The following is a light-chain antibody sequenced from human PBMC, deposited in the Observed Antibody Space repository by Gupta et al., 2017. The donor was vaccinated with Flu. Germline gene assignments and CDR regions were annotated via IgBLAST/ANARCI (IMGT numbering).Light chain of an antibody. CDR3: QQYYSTPQT. V-gene: IGKV4-1*01. J-gene: IGKJ1*01. Sequence: DIVMTQSPDSLAVSLGERATINCKSSQSVLSSSNNKNYLAWYQQKPGQPPKLLIYCASTRESGVPDRFIGSGSGTDFTLTISSLQAEDVAVYYCQQYYSTPQTFGQGTKVEIK. CDR2: CAS. CDR1: QSVLSSSNNKNY.